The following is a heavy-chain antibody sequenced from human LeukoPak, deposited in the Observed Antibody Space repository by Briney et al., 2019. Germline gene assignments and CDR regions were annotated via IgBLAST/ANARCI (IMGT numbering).Heavy chain of an antibody. D-gene: IGHD3-9*01. CDR3: ARGHYDVLAASYKWTPDY. V-gene: IGHV3-23*01. Sequence: PGGSLRLSCAASGLSFSSFAMSWVRQGPARGLEWVSSIRGNGETFYADSVKGRFTLSSDSSRNTVYFQLNNLRVEDTAVYYCARGHYDVLAASYKWTPDYWGQGTLVTVSS. J-gene: IGHJ4*02. CDR1: GLSFSSFA. CDR2: IRGNGET.